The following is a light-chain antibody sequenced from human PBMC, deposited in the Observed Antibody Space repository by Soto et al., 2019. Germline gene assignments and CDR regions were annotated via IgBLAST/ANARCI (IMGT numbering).Light chain of an antibody. CDR3: LLYLGGGIWV. CDR2: NTN. Sequence: QTVVTQEPSVSVSPGGTVTLTCGLSSGPVFTSSYPNWYQQTPGQDPRTLIFNTNTRSSGVPDRFSGSILGDKAALTITGAQADDDSYYYCLLYLGGGIWVVGGGTKLTVL. V-gene: IGLV8-61*01. CDR1: SGPVFTSSY. J-gene: IGLJ3*02.